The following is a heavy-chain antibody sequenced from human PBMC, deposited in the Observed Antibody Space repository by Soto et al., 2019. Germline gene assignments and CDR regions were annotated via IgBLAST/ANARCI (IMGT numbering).Heavy chain of an antibody. CDR3: ARRTAIAVAGNEVNYYYYYMDV. D-gene: IGHD6-19*01. CDR1: GYSFTSYW. V-gene: IGHV5-51*01. Sequence: GESLKISCKGSGYSFTSYWIGWVRQMPGKGLEWMGIIYPGDSDTRYSPSFQGQVTISADKSISTAYLQWSSLKASDTAMYYCARRTAIAVAGNEVNYYYYYMDVWGKGTTVTVSS. CDR2: IYPGDSDT. J-gene: IGHJ6*03.